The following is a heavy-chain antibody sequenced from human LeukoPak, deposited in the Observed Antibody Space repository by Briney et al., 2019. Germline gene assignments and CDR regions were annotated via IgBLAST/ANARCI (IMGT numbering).Heavy chain of an antibody. J-gene: IGHJ4*02. V-gene: IGHV4-34*01. CDR2: INHSGGT. CDR1: GGSFSGYY. CDR3: ASSTEGYIYGSYYFDY. Sequence: SETLSLTCAVYGGSFSGYYWSWIRQPPGKGLEWIGEINHSGGTRYNPSLKSRITISVDTSQNHFSLRLTSVTAADTALYYCASSTEGYIYGSYYFDYWGQGTLVTVSS. D-gene: IGHD5-18*01.